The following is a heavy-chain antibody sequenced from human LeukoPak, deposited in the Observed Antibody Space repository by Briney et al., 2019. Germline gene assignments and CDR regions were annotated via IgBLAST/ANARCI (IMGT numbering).Heavy chain of an antibody. D-gene: IGHD5/OR15-5a*01. CDR2: IYSSGST. CDR1: GGSINTYY. Sequence: SETLSLTCTVSGGSINTYYWGWIRQPSGKGLEWIGNIYSSGSTNYNPSLKSRVTISVDTPKNQFSLKLTSVTAADTAIYYCARAGGAPHGVYEFDFWGQGILVTVSS. CDR3: ARAGGAPHGVYEFDF. J-gene: IGHJ4*02. V-gene: IGHV4-59*08.